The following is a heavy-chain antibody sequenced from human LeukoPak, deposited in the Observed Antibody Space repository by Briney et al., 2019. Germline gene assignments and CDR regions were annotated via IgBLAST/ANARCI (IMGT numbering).Heavy chain of an antibody. V-gene: IGHV1-8*01. J-gene: IGHJ4*02. CDR3: ARGLGIAAAVDY. CDR1: GYTFTSYD. CDR2: MNPNSGNT. D-gene: IGHD6-13*01. Sequence: ASVKVSCKASGYTFTSYDINWVRQATGQGLEWMGWMNPNSGNTGYAQKFQGRVTMTRNTTRSTAYLELSSLRSEDTAVYYCARGLGIAAAVDYWGQGTLVTVSS.